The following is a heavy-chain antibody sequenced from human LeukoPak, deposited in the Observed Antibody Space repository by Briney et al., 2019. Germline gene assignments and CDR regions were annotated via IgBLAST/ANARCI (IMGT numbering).Heavy chain of an antibody. CDR3: ARVSMIVVGYDAFDI. CDR1: GFTFSSYW. D-gene: IGHD3-22*01. V-gene: IGHV3-7*01. Sequence: PGGSLRLSCAASGFTFSSYWMSWVRQAPGKGLEWVANIKQDGSEKYYVDSVKGRFTISRDNAKNSLYLQMNSLRAEDTAVYYCARVSMIVVGYDAFDIWGQGTMVTVSS. J-gene: IGHJ3*02. CDR2: IKQDGSEK.